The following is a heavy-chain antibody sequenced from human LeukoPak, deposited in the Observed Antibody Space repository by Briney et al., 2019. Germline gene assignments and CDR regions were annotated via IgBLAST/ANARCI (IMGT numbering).Heavy chain of an antibody. CDR2: INSDGSTT. J-gene: IGHJ4*02. CDR1: GFTFSSYW. V-gene: IGHV3-74*01. D-gene: IGHD3-16*01. Sequence: GGSLRLSCAASGFTFSSYWMHWVRQAPGKGLVWVSRINSDGSTTNYADSVQGRFTISRDNAKNTLYLQMNSLRAEDTAVYYCARDGEDYGTLSYWGQGTLVTVSS. CDR3: ARDGEDYGTLSY.